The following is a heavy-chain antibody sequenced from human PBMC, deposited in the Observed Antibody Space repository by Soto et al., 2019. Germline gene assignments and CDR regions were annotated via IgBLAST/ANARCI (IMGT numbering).Heavy chain of an antibody. V-gene: IGHV3-30*18. CDR3: SKALLAPGRAYGMDV. Sequence: QVQLVESGGGVVQPGRSLRLSCAASGFTFSSYGMHWVRQAPGKGLEWVAVISYDGSNKYYADSVKGRFTISRDNSKNTLYLQMTSLIPQDTAVYYCSKALLAPGRAYGMDVWCQATPVTFSS. CDR1: GFTFSSYG. CDR2: ISYDGSNK. J-gene: IGHJ6*02.